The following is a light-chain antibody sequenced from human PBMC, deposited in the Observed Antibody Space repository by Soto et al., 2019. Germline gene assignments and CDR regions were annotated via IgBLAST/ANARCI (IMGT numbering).Light chain of an antibody. CDR3: QQYNSFWT. CDR2: RAS. J-gene: IGKJ1*01. CDR1: QTISNF. V-gene: IGKV1-5*03. Sequence: DIQMTQSPSTLSAFVGDSVAITCRASQTISNFLAWYQQKPGKAPKLLFYRASNLEGGVPSRFSGGGSGTEFTLTINSLQPDDFATYYCQQYNSFWTFGQGTKVDIK.